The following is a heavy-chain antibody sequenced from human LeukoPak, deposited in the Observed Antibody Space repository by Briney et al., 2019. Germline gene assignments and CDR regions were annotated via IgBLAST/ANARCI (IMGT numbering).Heavy chain of an antibody. D-gene: IGHD1-14*01. CDR2: INPNSGDT. J-gene: IGHJ6*03. V-gene: IGHV1-2*02. CDR3: ARGVAGVYFYYYMDV. Sequence: GASVKDSCKASGYTFTVHYMHWVRQAPGQGLEWMGWINPNSGDTHYAQKFQGRVTMTRDTSISTAYMELSRLRSDDTAVYYCARGVAGVYFYYYMDVWGKGTTVSVSS. CDR1: GYTFTVHY.